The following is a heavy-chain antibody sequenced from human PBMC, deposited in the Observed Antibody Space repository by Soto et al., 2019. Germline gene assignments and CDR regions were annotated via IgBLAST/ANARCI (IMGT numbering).Heavy chain of an antibody. V-gene: IGHV3-74*01. CDR2: INSDGTKT. CDR3: ARVGVGAYYFDD. J-gene: IGHJ4*02. Sequence: EVQLVESGGGLVQPGGSLRLSCAASGFSFNSYWMHWVRQVPGKGLVWVSRINSDGTKTSYADSVKGRFTIARDNAKDTLYLEMNSLRPEDTAMYYCARVGVGAYYFDDWGQGTQVTVSS. CDR1: GFSFNSYW. D-gene: IGHD1-26*01.